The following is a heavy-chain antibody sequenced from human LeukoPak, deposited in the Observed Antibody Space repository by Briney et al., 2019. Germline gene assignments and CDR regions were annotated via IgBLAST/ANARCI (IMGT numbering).Heavy chain of an antibody. D-gene: IGHD2-21*02. V-gene: IGHV1-2*02. Sequence: ASVKVSCKASGGTFRSYAISWVRQAPGQGLEWMGYINPHSGGTNSAQKFQGRVTMTTDTSISAAYMELSSLISDDTAMYYCVREGNELLSKNFDYWGQGTLVTVSS. CDR3: VREGNELLSKNFDY. CDR1: GGTFRSYA. J-gene: IGHJ4*02. CDR2: INPHSGGT.